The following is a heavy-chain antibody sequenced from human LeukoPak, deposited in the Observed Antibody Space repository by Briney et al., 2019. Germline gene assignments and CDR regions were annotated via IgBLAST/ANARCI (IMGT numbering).Heavy chain of an antibody. CDR3: ARDGYYYDSSGYYLWDY. V-gene: IGHV3-11*01. J-gene: IGHJ4*02. CDR1: GFTFSDYY. CDR2: ISSSGSTI. Sequence: GGSLRLSCAASGFTFSDYYMSWIRQAPGKGLEWVSYISSSGSTIYYADSVKGRFTISRDNAKNSLYLQINSLRAEDTAVYYCARDGYYYDSSGYYLWDYWGQGTLVTVSS. D-gene: IGHD3-22*01.